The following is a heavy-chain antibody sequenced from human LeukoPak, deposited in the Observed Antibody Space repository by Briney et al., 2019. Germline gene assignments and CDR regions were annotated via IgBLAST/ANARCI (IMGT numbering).Heavy chain of an antibody. CDR2: IFYSGST. J-gene: IGHJ6*03. Sequence: SETLFLTCTVSGGSISTSNYYWGWIRQPPGKGLEWIGNIFYSGSTYYSPSLRSRVTISLDTSKNQFSLKLSSVTAADTAVYYCARDRYYYDSSGYNYYYYMDVWGKGTTVTISS. CDR1: GGSISTSNYY. V-gene: IGHV4-39*07. CDR3: ARDRYYYDSSGYNYYYYMDV. D-gene: IGHD3-22*01.